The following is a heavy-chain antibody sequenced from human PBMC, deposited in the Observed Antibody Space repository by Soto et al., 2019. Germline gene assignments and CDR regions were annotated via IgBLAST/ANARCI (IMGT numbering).Heavy chain of an antibody. CDR1: GGSVSSGGYY. D-gene: IGHD4-17*01. V-gene: IGHV4-61*08. CDR2: IYYNGST. Sequence: VQLQESGPGLVKASETLSLTCTVSGGSVSSGGYYWSWIQQPPGKGLEWIGFIYYNGSTNFNPSLKSRVTISVDTSKNQFSLKLRSVTAADTAFYYCARWRHDYGDQNWFDPWGPGTQVTVSS. CDR3: ARWRHDYGDQNWFDP. J-gene: IGHJ5*02.